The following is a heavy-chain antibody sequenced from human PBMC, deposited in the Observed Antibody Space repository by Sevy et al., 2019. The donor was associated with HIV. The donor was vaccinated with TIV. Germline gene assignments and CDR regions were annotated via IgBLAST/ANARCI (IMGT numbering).Heavy chain of an antibody. CDR2: ITGSGSST. V-gene: IGHV3-23*01. Sequence: GGSLRLSCAASGFTFSRNAMSWVRQAPGKGLEWASGITGSGSSTYYADSVKGRFTISRDNSKNTLYLQMNSLRVEDTAVYYCAKVGYCSSTSCYSIYYGMDVWGQGTTVTVSS. J-gene: IGHJ6*02. CDR1: GFTFSRNA. CDR3: AKVGYCSSTSCYSIYYGMDV. D-gene: IGHD2-2*02.